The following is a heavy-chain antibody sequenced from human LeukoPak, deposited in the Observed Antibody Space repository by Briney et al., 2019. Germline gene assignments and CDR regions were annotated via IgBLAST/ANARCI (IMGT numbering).Heavy chain of an antibody. D-gene: IGHD3-22*01. Sequence: PGGSLRLSCAASGFTFSGYEMNWVRQAPGKGLEWVSYISSSGNTIYYADSVKGRFTISRDNAKNSLYLQMNSLRADDTVVYYCARDYYDSGGYYNLDAFDIWGQGTMVTVPS. CDR2: ISSSGNTI. CDR1: GFTFSGYE. V-gene: IGHV3-48*03. J-gene: IGHJ3*02. CDR3: ARDYYDSGGYYNLDAFDI.